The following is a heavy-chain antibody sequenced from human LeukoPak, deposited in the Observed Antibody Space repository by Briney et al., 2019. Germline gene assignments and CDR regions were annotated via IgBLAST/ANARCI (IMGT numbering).Heavy chain of an antibody. CDR2: IEKDGSAE. CDR3: ARRRGSDSLDY. Sequence: GGSLRLSCAASGFSFSYYAMHWVRQAPGSGLEWVANIEKDGSAEYYVDSVKGRFTISRDNAKNSLYLQMNSLRAEDTAVYYCARRRGSDSLDYWGQGTLVTASS. CDR1: GFSFSYYA. V-gene: IGHV3-7*01. D-gene: IGHD1-26*01. J-gene: IGHJ4*02.